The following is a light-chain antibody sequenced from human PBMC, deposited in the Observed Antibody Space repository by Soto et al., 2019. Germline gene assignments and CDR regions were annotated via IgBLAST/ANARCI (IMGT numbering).Light chain of an antibody. CDR2: EVS. CDR3: GTWDSSLSIFV. J-gene: IGLJ1*01. V-gene: IGLV2-8*01. Sequence: QSVLTQPPSASGSPGQSVTISCIGTSSDVGGYNYVSWYQQHPGKAPKLLIYEVSKRPSGVPDRFSGSKSGTSATLGITGLQPGDEADYYCGTWDSSLSIFVFGTGTKVTV. CDR1: SSDVGGYNY.